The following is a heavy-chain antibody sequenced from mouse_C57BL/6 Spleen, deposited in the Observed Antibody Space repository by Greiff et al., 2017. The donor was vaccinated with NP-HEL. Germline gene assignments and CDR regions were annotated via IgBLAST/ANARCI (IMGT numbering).Heavy chain of an antibody. D-gene: IGHD3-2*02. CDR1: GYAFSSSW. V-gene: IGHV1-82*01. J-gene: IGHJ2*01. CDR3: ARESGTAQATWVDY. CDR2: IYPGDGDT. Sequence: QVQLKESGPELVKPGASVKISCKASGYAFSSSWMNWVKQRPGKGLEWIGRIYPGDGDTNYNGKFKGKATLTADKSSSTAYMQLSSLTSEDSAVYFCARESGTAQATWVDYWGQGTTLTVSS.